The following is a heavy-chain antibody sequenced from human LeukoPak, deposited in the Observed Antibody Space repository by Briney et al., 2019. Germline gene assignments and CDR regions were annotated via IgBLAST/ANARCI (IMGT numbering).Heavy chain of an antibody. J-gene: IGHJ4*02. CDR3: AKALLWFGELLPLDY. V-gene: IGHV3-23*01. Sequence: PGGSLRLPCAASGFTFSSYAMSWVRQAPGKGLEWVSAISGSGGSTYYADSVKGRFTISRDNSKNTLYLQMNSLRAEDTAVYYCAKALLWFGELLPLDYWGQGTLVTVSS. CDR1: GFTFSSYA. D-gene: IGHD3-10*01. CDR2: ISGSGGST.